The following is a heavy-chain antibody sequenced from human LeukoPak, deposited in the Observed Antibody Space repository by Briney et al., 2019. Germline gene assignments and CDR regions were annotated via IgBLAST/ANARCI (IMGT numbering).Heavy chain of an antibody. CDR3: ATTPIQQWLVQKGFDV. D-gene: IGHD6-19*01. CDR1: GFTVSSNY. Sequence: GGSLRLSCAASGFTVSSNYMSWVRQAPGKGLEWVSVIYSGGSTYYADSVKGRFTISRDNSKNTLYLQMNRLRSDDTAVYYCATTPIQQWLVQKGFDVWGQGTMVTVSS. V-gene: IGHV3-53*05. CDR2: IYSGGST. J-gene: IGHJ3*01.